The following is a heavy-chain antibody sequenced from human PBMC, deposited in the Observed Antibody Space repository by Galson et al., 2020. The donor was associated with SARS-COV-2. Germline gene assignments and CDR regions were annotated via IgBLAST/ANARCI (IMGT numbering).Heavy chain of an antibody. CDR3: ARLHYGEYAPEAFDI. CDR2: ISHSGGT. CDR1: GTSISSGSYS. J-gene: IGHJ3*02. V-gene: IGHV4-30-2*01. D-gene: IGHD4-17*01. Sequence: SETLSLTCAVSGTSISSGSYSWNWIRQPPGKGLEWIGYISHSGGTYYNPSLKSRVTTSGDRSKTQFSLRLSSVTAADTAVYYCARLHYGEYAPEAFDIWGPGTRDTVAS.